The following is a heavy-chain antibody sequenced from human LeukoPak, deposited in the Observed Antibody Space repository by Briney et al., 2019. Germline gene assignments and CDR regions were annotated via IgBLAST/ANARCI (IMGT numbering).Heavy chain of an antibody. D-gene: IGHD3-22*01. Sequence: PSETLSLTCAVSGGSISSSTWWTWVRQPPGKGLEWIGEVFYSGSTNSNPSLKSRLTMSVDESKHEFSPKLTSVTAADTAVYYCARERHYYDSSGYWVFDYWGQGTQVTVSS. V-gene: IGHV4-4*02. CDR2: VFYSGST. J-gene: IGHJ4*02. CDR3: ARERHYYDSSGYWVFDY. CDR1: GGSISSSTW.